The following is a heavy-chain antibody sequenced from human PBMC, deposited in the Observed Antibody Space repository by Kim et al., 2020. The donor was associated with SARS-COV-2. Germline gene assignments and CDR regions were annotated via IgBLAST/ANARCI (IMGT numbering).Heavy chain of an antibody. J-gene: IGHJ4*02. CDR2: SDGIT. CDR3: ARGVTY. V-gene: IGHV3-23*02. D-gene: IGHD2-21*02. Sequence: SDGITSSIDSVKGRFTISGENSKNTVYLQMNNLRAEDTALYFCARGVTYWGQGTLVTVSP.